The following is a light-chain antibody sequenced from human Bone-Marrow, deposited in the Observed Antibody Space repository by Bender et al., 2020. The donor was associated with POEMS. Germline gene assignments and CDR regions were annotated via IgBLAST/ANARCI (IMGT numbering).Light chain of an antibody. CDR3: SSWDDSLSGWV. Sequence: QSILTQPPSVSGTPGQSVTISCSGSSSNIGRNFVYWYQHLPGTAPRLVVYSNYQRPSGVPARFSGSKSGTSASLAISDIQSEDEGDYYCSSWDDSLSGWVFGGGTKLTVL. CDR1: SSNIGRNF. V-gene: IGLV1-47*02. J-gene: IGLJ3*02. CDR2: SNY.